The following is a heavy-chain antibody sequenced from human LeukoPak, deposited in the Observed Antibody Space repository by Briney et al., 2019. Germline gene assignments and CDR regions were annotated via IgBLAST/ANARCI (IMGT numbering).Heavy chain of an antibody. CDR3: AADPGHYGDYDFDY. D-gene: IGHD4-17*01. J-gene: IGHJ4*02. Sequence: TSVKVSCKASGFTFNSSAVQWVRQARGQRLEWIGWIVVGSGNTNYAQKFQERVTITRDMSTSTAYMELSSLRSEDTAVYYCAADPGHYGDYDFDYWGQGTLVTVSS. CDR2: IVVGSGNT. V-gene: IGHV1-58*01. CDR1: GFTFNSSA.